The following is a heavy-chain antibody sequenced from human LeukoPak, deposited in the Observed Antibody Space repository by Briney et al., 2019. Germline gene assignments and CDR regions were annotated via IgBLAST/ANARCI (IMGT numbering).Heavy chain of an antibody. CDR2: IKVDGSEK. CDR3: VRDGPFGSGTFGY. D-gene: IGHD3-10*01. CDR1: GFSFSRRW. J-gene: IGHJ4*02. Sequence: PGGSLRLSCVASGFSFSRRWMSWVRQAPGTGLEWVANIKVDGSEKHYLDSVEGRFIISRDNAKHSLHLQMNNLRAEDTAEYYCVRDGPFGSGTFGYWAQGTLVSVSS. V-gene: IGHV3-7*01.